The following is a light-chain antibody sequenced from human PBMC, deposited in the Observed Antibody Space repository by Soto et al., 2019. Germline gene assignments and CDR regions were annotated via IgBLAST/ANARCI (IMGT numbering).Light chain of an antibody. CDR1: QSVLYSSNNKNY. J-gene: IGKJ2*01. CDR3: QQYYSTPYT. CDR2: WAS. Sequence: DIVMTQSPDSLAVSLGERATINYKSSQSVLYSSNNKNYLAWYQQKPGQPPKLLIYWASTRESGVLDRFSGSGSGTDFTLTISSLQAEDVAVYYCQQYYSTPYTFGQGTKLEIK. V-gene: IGKV4-1*01.